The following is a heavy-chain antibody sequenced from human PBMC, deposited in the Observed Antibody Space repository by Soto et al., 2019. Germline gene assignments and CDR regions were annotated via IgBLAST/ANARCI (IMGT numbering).Heavy chain of an antibody. J-gene: IGHJ4*02. Sequence: PGGSLRLSCAASVLTVSTYWMSWVRQAPGKGLELVANINQDGSEKYFVDSVKGRFTISRDNAKNTLYLQMNSLRAEDTAVYYCARRDYGDYTAPFDYWGQGTLVTVSS. CDR1: VLTVSTYW. CDR3: ARRDYGDYTAPFDY. D-gene: IGHD4-17*01. CDR2: INQDGSEK. V-gene: IGHV3-7*01.